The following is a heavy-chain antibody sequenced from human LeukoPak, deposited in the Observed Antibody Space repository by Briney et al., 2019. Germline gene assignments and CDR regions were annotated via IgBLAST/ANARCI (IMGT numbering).Heavy chain of an antibody. V-gene: IGHV4-34*01. CDR1: GGSFSEYY. Sequence: SETLSLTCAVYGGSFSEYYWNWIRQPPGKGLEWIGEINHSGSTKYNPSLKSRVTISVDTSKKQYSLKLSSVTAADTAVYYCARDHLANLASRLFDPWGQGTLVTVSS. J-gene: IGHJ5*02. CDR3: ARDHLANLASRLFDP. CDR2: INHSGST. D-gene: IGHD3-3*01.